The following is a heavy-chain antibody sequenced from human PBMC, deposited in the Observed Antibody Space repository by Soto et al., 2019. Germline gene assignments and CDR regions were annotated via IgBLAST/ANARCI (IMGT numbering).Heavy chain of an antibody. J-gene: IGHJ2*01. D-gene: IGHD3-22*01. CDR2: IIPIFGTA. CDR1: EDTFRNYA. V-gene: IGHV1-69*06. Sequence: QVELVQSGAEVKKPGSSVKVSCQASEDTFRNYAISWVRQAPGQGLEWMGGIIPIFGTANYAQKFQGRVTITADTSANTVYLELSSLRSEDTAVYYCASTTYDSSSYYYWYLGLWGRGNLVTVSS. CDR3: ASTTYDSSSYYYWYLGL.